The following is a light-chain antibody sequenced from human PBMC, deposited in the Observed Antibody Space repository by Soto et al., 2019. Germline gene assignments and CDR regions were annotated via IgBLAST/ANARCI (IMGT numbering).Light chain of an antibody. J-gene: IGKJ5*01. CDR2: GAS. V-gene: IGKV3-20*01. Sequence: EIVLTQSPGTLSLSPGERATLSCRASQSFSSTYLAWYQQKTGQAPRLLIYGASSRATGIPDRFSGSGSGTDFTLTISRLEPEDFAAYYCKQYGASLTFGQGTRLEI. CDR3: KQYGASLT. CDR1: QSFSSTY.